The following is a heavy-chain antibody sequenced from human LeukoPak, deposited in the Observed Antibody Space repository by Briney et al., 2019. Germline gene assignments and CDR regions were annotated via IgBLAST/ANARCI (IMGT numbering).Heavy chain of an antibody. Sequence: GGSLRLSCAASGFTFSSYAMSWVRQAPGKGLEWVSAISGSGGSTYYADSVKGRFTISRDNSKNTLYLQMNSLRAEDTAVYYCAKDGLYGYGYGPDGMDVWGQGTTVTVSS. V-gene: IGHV3-23*01. CDR1: GFTFSSYA. J-gene: IGHJ6*02. D-gene: IGHD5-18*01. CDR3: AKDGLYGYGYGPDGMDV. CDR2: ISGSGGST.